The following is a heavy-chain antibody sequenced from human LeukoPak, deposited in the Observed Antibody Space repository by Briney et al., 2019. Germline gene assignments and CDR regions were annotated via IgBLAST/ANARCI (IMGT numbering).Heavy chain of an antibody. V-gene: IGHV3-73*01. J-gene: IGHJ4*02. CDR2: IRSTANTYAA. D-gene: IGHD3-16*01. CDR3: TRLTDLAGTYDYVGFDY. Sequence: GGSLRLSCAASGFTFSDSAIHWVRQASGKGLEWVGRIRSTANTYAAAYAASVKGRFTISRDDSKNTAYLQMNSLKPEDTAVYYCTRLTDLAGTYDYVGFDYWGQGTLVTVSS. CDR1: GFTFSDSA.